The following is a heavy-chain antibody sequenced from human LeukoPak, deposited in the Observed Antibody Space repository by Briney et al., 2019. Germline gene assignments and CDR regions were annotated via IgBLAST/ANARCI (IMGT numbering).Heavy chain of an antibody. CDR2: SYTSGISSGATI. J-gene: IGHJ3*02. V-gene: IGHV3-48*03. CDR1: GFTFSTSE. Sequence: GGSLRLSCAASGFTFSTSEMHWVRQAPGKGLEWLSYSYTSGISSGATIFYADSVRGRFTISRDNARNSLYLLMNSLRAEDTAVYYCARENAFDALDICGQGTMVTVSS. CDR3: ARENAFDALDI.